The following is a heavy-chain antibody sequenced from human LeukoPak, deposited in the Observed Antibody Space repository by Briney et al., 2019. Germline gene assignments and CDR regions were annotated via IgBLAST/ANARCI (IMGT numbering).Heavy chain of an antibody. CDR3: VREALPGDNWYLDL. CDR1: GFPFRAYD. Sequence: GGSLRLSCATSGFPFRAYDMHWVRQAPGKGLEWVSAFGSAGDTYYPGAVKGRFTISRDYAKNSLYLQMNSLRAGDTAVYYCVREALPGDNWYLDLWGRGTLVTVSS. CDR2: FGSAGDT. J-gene: IGHJ2*01. V-gene: IGHV3-13*01.